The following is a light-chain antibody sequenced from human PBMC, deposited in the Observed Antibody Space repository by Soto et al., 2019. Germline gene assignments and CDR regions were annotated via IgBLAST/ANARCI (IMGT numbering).Light chain of an antibody. Sequence: QSALTQPPSASGTPGQRVSISCSGSNSNIGSNAVNWYQQVPGRAPKLLVYDNNQRPSGVPDRLSGSKSGTSASLAISGLQSEDEADYYCAAWDDRLKAVVFGGGTKFTVL. V-gene: IGLV1-44*01. CDR3: AAWDDRLKAVV. J-gene: IGLJ3*02. CDR1: NSNIGSNA. CDR2: DNN.